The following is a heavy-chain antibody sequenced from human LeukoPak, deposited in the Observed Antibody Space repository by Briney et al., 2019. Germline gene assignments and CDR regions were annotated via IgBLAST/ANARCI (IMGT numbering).Heavy chain of an antibody. Sequence: SETLSLTCTVSGGSISSYYWSWIRQPAGKGLEWIGRIYTSGSTNYDPSLKSRVTMSVDTSKNQFSLKLSSVTAADTAVYYCARTQLRFLEWLSGSGAFDIWGQGTMVTVSS. J-gene: IGHJ3*02. D-gene: IGHD3-3*01. CDR2: IYTSGST. V-gene: IGHV4-4*07. CDR1: GGSISSYY. CDR3: ARTQLRFLEWLSGSGAFDI.